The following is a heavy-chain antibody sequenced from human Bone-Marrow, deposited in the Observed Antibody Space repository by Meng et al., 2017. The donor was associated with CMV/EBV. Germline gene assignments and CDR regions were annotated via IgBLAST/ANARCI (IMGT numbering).Heavy chain of an antibody. CDR2: INHSGST. Sequence: SETLSLTCAVYGGSFSGYYWSWIRQPPGKGLEWIGEINHSGSTNYNPSLKSRVTISVDTSKNQFSLKLSSVTAADTAVYYCARDSSTSSRRAGYYYGMDVWGQGTTVTVSS. CDR3: ARDSSTSSRRAGYYYGMDV. D-gene: IGHD2-2*01. CDR1: GGSFSGYY. V-gene: IGHV4-34*01. J-gene: IGHJ6*02.